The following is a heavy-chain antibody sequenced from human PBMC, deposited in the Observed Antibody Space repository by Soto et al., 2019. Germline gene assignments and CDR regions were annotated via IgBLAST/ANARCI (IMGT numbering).Heavy chain of an antibody. J-gene: IGHJ3*02. V-gene: IGHV3-21*01. CDR1: GFTFSSYT. CDR2: ISSSSSYI. D-gene: IGHD3-16*01. Sequence: EVQLVESGGGLVKPGGSLRLSCAAFGFTFSSYTMNWVRQAPGKGLEWVSSISSSSSYIYYADSVKGRFTISRDNAKTSQDLQMNSLRAEDTAVYYCARDRGGDLKAFDIWGQGTMVTVSS. CDR3: ARDRGGDLKAFDI.